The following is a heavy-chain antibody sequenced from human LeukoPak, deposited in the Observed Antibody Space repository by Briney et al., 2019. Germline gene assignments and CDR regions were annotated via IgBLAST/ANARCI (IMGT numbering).Heavy chain of an antibody. CDR1: GYTFTGYY. J-gene: IGHJ6*02. D-gene: IGHD2-2*01. V-gene: IGHV1-2*04. Sequence: GASVKVSCKASGYTFTGYYMHWVRQAPGQGLEWMGWINPNSGGTNYAQKFQGWVTMTRDTSISTAYMELSRLRSDDTAVYYCARLSFGAAIENGMDVWGQGTTVTVSS. CDR2: INPNSGGT. CDR3: ARLSFGAAIENGMDV.